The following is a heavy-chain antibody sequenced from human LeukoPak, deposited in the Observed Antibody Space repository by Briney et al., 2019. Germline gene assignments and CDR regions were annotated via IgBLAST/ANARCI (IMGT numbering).Heavy chain of an antibody. D-gene: IGHD3-22*01. CDR1: GFTFSSYG. V-gene: IGHV3-33*06. Sequence: GRSLRLSCAASGFTFSSYGMHWVRQAPGKGLEWVAVIWYDGSNKYYADSVKGRFTISRDNSKNTLYLQMNSLRAEDTAVHYCAKALESSYYYDSSGTDYWGQGTLVTVSS. J-gene: IGHJ4*02. CDR3: AKALESSYYYDSSGTDY. CDR2: IWYDGSNK.